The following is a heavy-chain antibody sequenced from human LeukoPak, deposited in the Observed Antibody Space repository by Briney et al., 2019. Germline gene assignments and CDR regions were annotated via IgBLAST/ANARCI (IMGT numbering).Heavy chain of an antibody. J-gene: IGHJ4*02. CDR2: ISSSSSYI. Sequence: GGSLRLSCEASGFTFSSNSMNWVRQAPGKGLEWVSSISSSSSYIYYADSVKGRFTISRDNAKNTLYLQMNSLRAEDTAVYYCARDLGSSGDYWGQGTLVTVSS. V-gene: IGHV3-21*01. CDR1: GFTFSSNS. CDR3: ARDLGSSGDY. D-gene: IGHD2-15*01.